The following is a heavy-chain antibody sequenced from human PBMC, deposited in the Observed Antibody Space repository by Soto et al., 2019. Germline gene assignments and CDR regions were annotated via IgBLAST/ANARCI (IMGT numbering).Heavy chain of an antibody. CDR3: ARNATVPNSRQPGYFDY. Sequence: QVQLQQWGAGLLKPSETLSLTCAVYGGSFSGYYWSWIRQPPGKGLEWIGEINHSGSTNYNPSLKSRVTISVDTSKNQFSLKLSSVTAADTAVYYCARNATVPNSRQPGYFDYWGQGTLVTVSS. D-gene: IGHD3-22*01. CDR1: GGSFSGYY. J-gene: IGHJ4*02. CDR2: INHSGST. V-gene: IGHV4-34*01.